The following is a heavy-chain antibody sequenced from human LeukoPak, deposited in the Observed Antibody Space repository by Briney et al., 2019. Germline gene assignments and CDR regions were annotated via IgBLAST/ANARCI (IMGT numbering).Heavy chain of an antibody. V-gene: IGHV3-11*01. CDR1: GFTFSDYY. CDR2: ISSSGSTI. J-gene: IGHJ6*03. CDR3: AREQRGGLSGNLGGLFASYHTYYMDV. Sequence: PGGSLRLSCAASGFTFSDYYMSWIRQAPGKGLEWVSYISSSGSTIYYADSVKGRFTISRDNAKNSLYLQMNSLRAEDTAVYFCAREQRGGLSGNLGGLFASYHTYYMDVWGRGTTVTVSS. D-gene: IGHD3-16*01.